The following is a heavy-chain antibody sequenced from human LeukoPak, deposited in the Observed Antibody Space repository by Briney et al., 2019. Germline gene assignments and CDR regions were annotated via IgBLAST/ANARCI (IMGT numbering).Heavy chain of an antibody. Sequence: ASVKVSCKASGYTFTSYGISWVRQAPGQGLEWMGWISAYNGNTNYAQKLQGRVTMTTDTSTSTAYMELRSLRSDDTAVYYCARVDRQPTAENWFDPWGQGTLVTVSA. V-gene: IGHV1-18*01. CDR1: GYTFTSYG. J-gene: IGHJ5*02. CDR2: ISAYNGNT. D-gene: IGHD6-25*01. CDR3: ARVDRQPTAENWFDP.